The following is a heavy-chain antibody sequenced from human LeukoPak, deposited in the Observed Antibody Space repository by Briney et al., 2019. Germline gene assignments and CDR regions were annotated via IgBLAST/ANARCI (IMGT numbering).Heavy chain of an antibody. CDR2: TNWNGDST. CDR3: ARDLRVVITGSFDS. CDR1: GFSFDDYG. V-gene: IGHV3-20*04. D-gene: IGHD3-22*01. Sequence: GGSLRLSCAASGFSFDDYGLTWVRQAPGKGLEWVSGTNWNGDSTVYADSVKGRFTISRDNAKNSLYLQMNSLRAEDTALYYCARDLRVVITGSFDSWGQGTLVTVSS. J-gene: IGHJ4*02.